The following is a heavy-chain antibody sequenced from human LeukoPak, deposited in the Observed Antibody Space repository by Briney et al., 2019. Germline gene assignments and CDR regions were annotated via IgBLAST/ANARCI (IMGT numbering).Heavy chain of an antibody. J-gene: IGHJ4*02. CDR2: IYHSGST. D-gene: IGHD3-22*01. CDR1: GGSISSGGYY. CDR3: ARAPHYYDSSGYYYVLDY. Sequence: PSETLSLTCTVSGGSISSGGYYWSWIRQPPGKGLEWIGYIYHSGSTYYNPSLKSRVTISVDTSKNQFSLKLSSVTAADTAVYYCARAPHYYDSSGYYYVLDYWGQGTLVTVSS. V-gene: IGHV4-30-2*01.